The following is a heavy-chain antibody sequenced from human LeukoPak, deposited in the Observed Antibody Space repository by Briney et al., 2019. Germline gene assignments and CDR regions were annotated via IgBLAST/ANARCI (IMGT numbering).Heavy chain of an antibody. J-gene: IGHJ4*02. V-gene: IGHV1-18*01. CDR2: ISAYNGNT. Sequence: ASVKVSCKASGYTFTSYGISWVRQAPGQGLEWMGWISAYNGNTNYAQKLQGRVTMTTDTSTSTAYMELRSLRSDDTAVYYCARDRIRGYSYGYVGYFDYWGQGTLVTVSS. CDR1: GYTFTSYG. D-gene: IGHD5-18*01. CDR3: ARDRIRGYSYGYVGYFDY.